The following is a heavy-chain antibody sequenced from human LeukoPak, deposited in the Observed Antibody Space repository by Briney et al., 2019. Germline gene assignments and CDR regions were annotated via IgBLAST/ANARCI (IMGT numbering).Heavy chain of an antibody. V-gene: IGHV3-33*01. CDR3: ARISCTSCSAMYYMDV. CDR2: IWYHGSET. D-gene: IGHD2-2*01. CDR1: GFTFSTYG. J-gene: IGHJ6*03. Sequence: GGSLRLSCAASGFTFSTYGTHWVRQAPGKGLEWVAVIWYHGSETSYADSVKGRFTISRDNSKYTLYLQMNGLRAEDTAVYYCARISCTSCSAMYYMDVWGKGTTVTVSS.